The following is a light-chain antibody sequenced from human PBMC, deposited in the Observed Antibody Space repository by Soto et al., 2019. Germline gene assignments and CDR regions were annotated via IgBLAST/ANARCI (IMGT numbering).Light chain of an antibody. CDR3: SSYTTSDLDV. CDR2: GVK. CDR1: GRDIGAYDY. V-gene: IGLV2-14*01. J-gene: IGLJ1*01. Sequence: QSVLTQPASVSGSPGQSITISCTGSGRDIGAYDYVSWYQQHPGKAPKLLIYGVKNRPSGVSYRFSASKSAFTASLTISGLQAEDEAHYYCSSYTTSDLDVFGPGTKVTVL.